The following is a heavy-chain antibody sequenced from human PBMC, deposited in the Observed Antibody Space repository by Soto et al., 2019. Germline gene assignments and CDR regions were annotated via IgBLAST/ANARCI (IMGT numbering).Heavy chain of an antibody. J-gene: IGHJ3*02. V-gene: IGHV3-74*01. D-gene: IGHD3-10*01. CDR1: GFTFSSYA. Sequence: GGSLRLSCAASGFTFSSYAMSWVRQAPGKGLEWVSRSNSDGSSTSYADSVKGRITIYRDNAKNTLYLQMNSLRAEDTAVYYCAGIVRGVIMGSFDIWGQGTMVTVSS. CDR3: AGIVRGVIMGSFDI. CDR2: SNSDGSST.